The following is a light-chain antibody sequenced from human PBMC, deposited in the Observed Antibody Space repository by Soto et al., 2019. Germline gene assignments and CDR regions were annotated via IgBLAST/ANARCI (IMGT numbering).Light chain of an antibody. CDR3: QQYNTYPRT. CDR2: EVS. CDR1: QSISGW. Sequence: DIQMTQSPSSLSASVGDRVTITCRASQSISGWLTWYQQKPGKAPKIMIYEVSSLESGVPSRFNDSGSETEFHPPVSSLQPDDFATYYRQQYNTYPRTFGQGTKVEFK. J-gene: IGKJ1*01. V-gene: IGKV1-5*03.